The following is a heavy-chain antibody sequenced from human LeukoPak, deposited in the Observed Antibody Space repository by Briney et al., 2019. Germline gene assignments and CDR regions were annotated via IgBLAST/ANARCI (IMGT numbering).Heavy chain of an antibody. CDR1: GYSFTGYF. CDR2: INPNSGGT. D-gene: IGHD3-3*01. V-gene: IGHV1-2*02. CDR3: ARSWSGREFDY. Sequence: GASVKVSCRASGYSFTGYFIHWVRQAPGQGLEWMGWINPNSGGTNYAQKFQGRVTMTRDTSISTAYMELSRLRSGDTAVYYCARSWSGREFDYWGQGTLVTVSS. J-gene: IGHJ4*02.